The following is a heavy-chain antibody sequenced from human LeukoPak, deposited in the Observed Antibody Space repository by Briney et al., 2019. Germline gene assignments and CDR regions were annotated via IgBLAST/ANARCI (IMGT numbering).Heavy chain of an antibody. CDR1: GYSISSGYY. CDR2: IYHSGST. Sequence: PSQTLSLTRTVSGYSISSGYYWGWIRQPPGKGLEWVGSIYHSGSTYYNPSLKSRVTISVDTSKNQFSLKLSSVTAADTAVYYCASSGGGPDYWGQGTLVTVSS. V-gene: IGHV4-38-2*02. D-gene: IGHD3-16*01. J-gene: IGHJ4*02. CDR3: ASSGGGPDY.